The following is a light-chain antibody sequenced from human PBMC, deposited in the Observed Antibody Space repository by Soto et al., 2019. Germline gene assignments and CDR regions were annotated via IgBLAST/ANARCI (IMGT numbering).Light chain of an antibody. J-gene: IGLJ1*01. CDR1: SDDVGAYNS. CDR3: CSSAPESTYV. Sequence: QSSLAQHTSVSGSPGQSITISCTGTSDDVGAYNSVSWYQQLPHKAPQVILYKGTQRPSGVSNRFSGSTSGNAASLTISALQADDEADYFCCSSAPESTYVFGTGTKVTVL. V-gene: IGLV2-23*01. CDR2: KGT.